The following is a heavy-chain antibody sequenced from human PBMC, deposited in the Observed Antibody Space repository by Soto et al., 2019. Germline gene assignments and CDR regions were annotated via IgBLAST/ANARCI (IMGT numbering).Heavy chain of an antibody. J-gene: IGHJ6*02. CDR3: ARGITMVRGVITQYYYYGMDV. CDR2: MNPNSGNT. Sequence: QVQLVQSGAEVKKPGASVKVSCKASGYTFTSYDINWVRQATGQGLEWMGWMNPNSGNTGYAQKFQGRVTMTRNTSISTAYMELSSLRSEDTAVYYCARGITMVRGVITQYYYYGMDVWGQGTTVTVSS. D-gene: IGHD3-10*01. CDR1: GYTFTSYD. V-gene: IGHV1-8*01.